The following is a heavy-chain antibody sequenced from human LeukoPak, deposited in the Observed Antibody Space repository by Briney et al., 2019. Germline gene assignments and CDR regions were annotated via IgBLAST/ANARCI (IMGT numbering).Heavy chain of an antibody. J-gene: IGHJ4*02. CDR3: ARGAYGGNSQVDY. Sequence: GGSLRLSCAASGFTVSSNYMSWVRQAPGKGLEWVSSISSSSSYIYYADSVKGRFTISRDNAKNSLYLQMNSLRAEDTAVYYCARGAYGGNSQVDYWGQGTLVTVSS. D-gene: IGHD4-17*01. CDR2: ISSSSSYI. CDR1: GFTVSSNY. V-gene: IGHV3-21*01.